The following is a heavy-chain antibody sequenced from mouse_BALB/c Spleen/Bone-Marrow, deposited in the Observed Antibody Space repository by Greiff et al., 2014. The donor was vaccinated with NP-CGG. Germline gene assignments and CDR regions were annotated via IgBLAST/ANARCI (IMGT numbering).Heavy chain of an antibody. D-gene: IGHD1-2*01. J-gene: IGHJ1*01. CDR2: ISSGGGST. Sequence: EVMLVASGGGLVKPGGSLKLSCAASGFAFSSYDMSWVRQTPEKRLEWVAYISSGGGSTYYPDTVKGRFTISRDNAKNTLYLQMSRLKSEDTAMYYCAGQGYGYVDSDVKGAATTVTVPS. CDR1: GFAFSSYD. CDR3: AGQGYGYVDSDV. V-gene: IGHV5-12-1*01.